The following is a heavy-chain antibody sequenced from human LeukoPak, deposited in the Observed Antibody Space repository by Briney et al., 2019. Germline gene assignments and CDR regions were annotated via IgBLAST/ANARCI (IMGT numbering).Heavy chain of an antibody. V-gene: IGHV3-7*01. Sequence: GGSLRLSCAASGFTFSNYWMTWVRQAPGKGLEWVANIKQDGGEKYYVDSVKGRFTISRDNAKNSLYLQMNSLRAEDTAVYYCARSETTYYYDSSVYFYYYGMDVWGQGTTVTVSS. D-gene: IGHD3-22*01. CDR1: GFTFSNYW. CDR3: ARSETTYYYDSSVYFYYYGMDV. J-gene: IGHJ6*02. CDR2: IKQDGGEK.